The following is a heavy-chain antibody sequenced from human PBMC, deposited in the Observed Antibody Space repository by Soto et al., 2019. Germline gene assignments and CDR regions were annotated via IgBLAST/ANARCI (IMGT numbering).Heavy chain of an antibody. D-gene: IGHD4-17*01. J-gene: IGHJ6*02. CDR2: FDPEDGET. CDR3: AKDFKIYGAYFYGMDV. CDR1: GYTLTELS. V-gene: IGHV1-24*01. Sequence: ASVKVSCKVSGYTLTELSMHWVRQAPGKGLEWMGGFDPEDGETIYAQKFQGRVTMTEDTSTDTAYMELSSLRAEDTAVYHCAKDFKIYGAYFYGMDVWGQGTTVTVSS.